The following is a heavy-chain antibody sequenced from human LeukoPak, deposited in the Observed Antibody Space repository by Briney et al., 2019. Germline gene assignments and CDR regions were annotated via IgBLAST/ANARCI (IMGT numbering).Heavy chain of an antibody. Sequence: SVKVSCKASGYTFISYGISWVRQAPGQGPEWMGGIIPIFGTANYAQKFQGRVTITADESTSTAYMELSSLRSEDTAVYYCARERFVVVVAATLADYYYGMDVWGQGTTVTVSS. J-gene: IGHJ6*02. V-gene: IGHV1-69*13. CDR3: ARERFVVVVAATLADYYYGMDV. CDR2: IIPIFGTA. CDR1: GYTFISYG. D-gene: IGHD2-15*01.